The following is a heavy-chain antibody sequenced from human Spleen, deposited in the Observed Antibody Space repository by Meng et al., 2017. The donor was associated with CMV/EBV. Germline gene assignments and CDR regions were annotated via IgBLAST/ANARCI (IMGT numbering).Heavy chain of an antibody. CDR3: ARGGKVGILTAFDI. D-gene: IGHD1-26*01. V-gene: IGHV1-2*02. CDR1: GYRFTGYY. CDR2: INPNTGGT. Sequence: ASVKVSCKASGYRFTGYYVNWVRQAPGQGLERMGWINPNTGGTHDAQKFQGRVTLTRDTSISTAYMELSSLRSDDTAMYYCARGGKVGILTAFDIWGQGTMVTVSS. J-gene: IGHJ3*02.